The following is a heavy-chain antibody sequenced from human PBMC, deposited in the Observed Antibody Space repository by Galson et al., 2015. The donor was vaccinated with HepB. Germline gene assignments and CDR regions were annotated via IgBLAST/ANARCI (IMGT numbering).Heavy chain of an antibody. Sequence: SVKVSCKASGYTFSDYAMHWVRQAPGQRLEWMAWINAGNGNTKYSQKFEGRVTITRDTSASIVYMELSSLRSEDTAVYYCARAHYYYGSGTYYKVGPRYHYNGVDVWGQGTTVTVSS. J-gene: IGHJ6*02. D-gene: IGHD3-10*01. V-gene: IGHV1-3*01. CDR3: ARAHYYYGSGTYYKVGPRYHYNGVDV. CDR2: INAGNGNT. CDR1: GYTFSDYA.